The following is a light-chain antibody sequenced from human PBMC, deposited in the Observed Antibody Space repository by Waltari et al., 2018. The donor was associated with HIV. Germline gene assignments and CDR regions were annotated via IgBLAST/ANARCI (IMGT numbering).Light chain of an antibody. Sequence: DIQVTQSPSSLSESLGDRVVITCRASQAISTYLNWYQQKAGKAPVLLVYSASTLQSWAPSRFRGSGSARDFTLSISGLQPEDFATYFCQQSYESPFNFGPGTK. J-gene: IGKJ3*01. CDR2: SAS. CDR1: QAISTY. V-gene: IGKV1-39*01. CDR3: QQSYESPFN.